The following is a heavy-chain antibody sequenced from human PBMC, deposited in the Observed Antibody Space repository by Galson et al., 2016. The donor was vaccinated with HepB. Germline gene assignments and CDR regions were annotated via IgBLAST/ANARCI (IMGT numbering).Heavy chain of an antibody. Sequence: SLRLSCAASGFTFSDYYMSWIRRAPGKGLEWVSYISPTSNDINFADSVVGRFSISRDNAKNSLYLQMNTLGAEDTAVYYRASPSGRFSVHTFDLWGQGTMVTVSS. CDR2: ISPTSNDI. CDR1: GFTFSDYY. D-gene: IGHD1-26*01. CDR3: ASPSGRFSVHTFDL. J-gene: IGHJ3*01. V-gene: IGHV3-11*06.